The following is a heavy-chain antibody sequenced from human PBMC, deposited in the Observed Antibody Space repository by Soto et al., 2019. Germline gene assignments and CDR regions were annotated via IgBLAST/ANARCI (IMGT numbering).Heavy chain of an antibody. Sequence: SETLSLTCTVSGGSISSSSYYWGWIRQPPGKGLEWIGSIYYSGSTYYNPSLKSRVTISVDTSKNQFSLKLSSVTAADTAVYYCARLTYYYGSGSYRYYFDYWGQGTLVTVS. CDR1: GGSISSSSYY. J-gene: IGHJ4*02. CDR3: ARLTYYYGSGSYRYYFDY. D-gene: IGHD3-10*01. V-gene: IGHV4-39*01. CDR2: IYYSGST.